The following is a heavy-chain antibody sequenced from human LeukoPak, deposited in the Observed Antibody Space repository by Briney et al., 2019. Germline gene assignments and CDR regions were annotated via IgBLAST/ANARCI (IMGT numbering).Heavy chain of an antibody. D-gene: IGHD7-27*01. CDR1: GGSISSNSYY. Sequence: PSETLSLTCAVSGGSISSNSYYWGWIRQPPGKGLEWIGSIYYSGSTYYNPSLKSRVTISVDTSKNQFSLKLSSVTAADTAVYYCASNTGTVFDYWGQGALVTVSS. V-gene: IGHV4-39*07. CDR3: ASNTGTVFDY. CDR2: IYYSGST. J-gene: IGHJ4*02.